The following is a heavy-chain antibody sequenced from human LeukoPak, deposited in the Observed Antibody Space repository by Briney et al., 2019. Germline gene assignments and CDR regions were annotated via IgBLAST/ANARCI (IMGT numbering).Heavy chain of an antibody. V-gene: IGHV5-51*01. Sequence: LWESLKISCKGSGYSFTSFWIGWVRQMPGKGLEWMGIIYPGDSNTRYSPSFQGQVTISADKSISTAYLQWSSLKATETAMYYCATAGPRISGTTYTYWGQGTLVTVSS. CDR1: GYSFTSFW. CDR3: ATAGPRISGTTYTY. J-gene: IGHJ4*02. D-gene: IGHD1-7*01. CDR2: IYPGDSNT.